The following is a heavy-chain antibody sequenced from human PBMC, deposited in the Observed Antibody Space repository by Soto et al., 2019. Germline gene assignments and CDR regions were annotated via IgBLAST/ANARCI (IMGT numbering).Heavy chain of an antibody. J-gene: IGHJ3*02. Sequence: QVQLVESGGGVVQPGRSLRLSCAASGFTFSSYAMHWVRQAPGKGLERVAVISYDGSNKYYADSVKGRFTISRDNSKNSLFLQRNSPRPEDTAVYYCERATSGWYKDAFDILGQGTLVIVSS. CDR3: ERATSGWYKDAFDI. D-gene: IGHD6-19*01. CDR2: ISYDGSNK. CDR1: GFTFSSYA. V-gene: IGHV3-30-3*01.